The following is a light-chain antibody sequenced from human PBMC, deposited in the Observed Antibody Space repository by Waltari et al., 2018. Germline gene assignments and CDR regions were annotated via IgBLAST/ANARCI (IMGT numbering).Light chain of an antibody. CDR1: RSDIGTVYD. J-gene: IGLJ2*01. Sequence: SVLTQPPSVSGTPGQRVTISCTGSRSDIGTVYDFHWYQQLPGTAPKLLIYGNTNRPSGVPVRFSGSKSGTSASLAITGLQAEDEADYYRQSYDSSLSTSVFGGGTKLTVL. CDR3: QSYDSSLSTSV. CDR2: GNT. V-gene: IGLV1-40*01.